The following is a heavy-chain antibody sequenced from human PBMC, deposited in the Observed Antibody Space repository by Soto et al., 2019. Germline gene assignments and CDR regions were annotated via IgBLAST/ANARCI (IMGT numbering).Heavy chain of an antibody. D-gene: IGHD3-9*01. Sequence: SETLSLTCTVSGGSISSGDYYWSWIRQPPGKGLEWIGYIYYSGSTYYNPSLKSRVTISVDTSKNQFSLKLSSVTAADTAVYYCARVDILTRGTGGLYGMDVWGQGTTVTVYS. V-gene: IGHV4-30-4*01. CDR3: ARVDILTRGTGGLYGMDV. CDR2: IYYSGST. J-gene: IGHJ6*02. CDR1: GGSISSGDYY.